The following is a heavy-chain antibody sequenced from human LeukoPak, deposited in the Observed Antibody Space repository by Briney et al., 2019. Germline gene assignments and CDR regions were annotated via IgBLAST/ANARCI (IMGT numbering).Heavy chain of an antibody. V-gene: IGHV1-69*05. D-gene: IGHD3-16*01. Sequence: SVKVSCKASGGTFSSYAISWVRQAPGQWLEWMGGIIPIFGTANYAQKFQGRVTITTDESTSTVYMELSSLRSEDTAVYYCARDKAGESAFDIWGQGTMVTVSS. CDR2: IIPIFGTA. CDR1: GGTFSSYA. J-gene: IGHJ3*02. CDR3: ARDKAGESAFDI.